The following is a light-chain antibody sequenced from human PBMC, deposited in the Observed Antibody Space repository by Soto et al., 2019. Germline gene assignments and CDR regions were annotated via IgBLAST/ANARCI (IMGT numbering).Light chain of an antibody. J-gene: IGKJ1*01. Sequence: EIVLTQSPGTLSLSPGERATLSCRASQSVSSSSLAWYQQKPGQTPRLLIYGASSRATGIPDRFSGSGSGTDFTLTISRLEPEDFAVYYCQPYGSSLWTFGQGTKVEIK. CDR2: GAS. CDR1: QSVSSSS. V-gene: IGKV3-20*01. CDR3: QPYGSSLWT.